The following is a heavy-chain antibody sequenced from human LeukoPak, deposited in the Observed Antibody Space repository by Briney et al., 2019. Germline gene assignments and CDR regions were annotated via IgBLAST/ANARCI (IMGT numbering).Heavy chain of an antibody. CDR1: GGSISSGDYY. CDR2: IYYSGST. Sequence: SETLSLTCTVPGGSISSGDYYWSWIRQPPGKGLEWIGYIYYSGSTYYNPSLKSRVTISVDTSKNQFSLKLSSVTAADTAVYYCAREGYCSGGSCYSGIDYWGQGTLVTVSS. D-gene: IGHD2-15*01. J-gene: IGHJ4*02. V-gene: IGHV4-30-4*01. CDR3: AREGYCSGGSCYSGIDY.